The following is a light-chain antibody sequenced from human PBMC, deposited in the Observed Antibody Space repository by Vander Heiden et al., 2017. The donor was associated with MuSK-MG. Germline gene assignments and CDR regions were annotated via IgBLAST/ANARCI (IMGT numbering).Light chain of an antibody. CDR2: GSS. Sequence: ELVLTQSPGTLSLSPGERATLSCRASQSVSRTYLAWYQRRPGQAPRLLIYGSSSRANGIPDRFSGSGSGTDYTLTISRVEPEDFAVYYCQQYDHSLGYTFGPGTRLEIK. CDR1: QSVSRTY. CDR3: QQYDHSLGYT. J-gene: IGKJ2*01. V-gene: IGKV3-20*01.